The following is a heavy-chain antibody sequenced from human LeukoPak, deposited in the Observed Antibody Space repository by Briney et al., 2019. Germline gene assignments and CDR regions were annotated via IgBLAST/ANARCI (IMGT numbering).Heavy chain of an antibody. CDR3: ARTYSSSWHFDY. Sequence: SETLSLTCTVSGYSISSGYYWGWIRQPPGKGLEWIGSIYHSGSTYYNPSLKSRVTISVDTSKNQFSLKLSSVTAADTAVYYCARTYSSSWHFDYWGQGTLVTVSS. D-gene: IGHD6-13*01. CDR2: IYHSGST. CDR1: GYSISSGYY. J-gene: IGHJ4*02. V-gene: IGHV4-38-2*02.